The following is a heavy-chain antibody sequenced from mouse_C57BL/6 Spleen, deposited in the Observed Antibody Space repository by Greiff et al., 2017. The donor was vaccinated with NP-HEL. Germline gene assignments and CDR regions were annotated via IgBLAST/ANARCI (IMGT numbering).Heavy chain of an antibody. J-gene: IGHJ4*01. D-gene: IGHD2-12*01. CDR3: AGYSFYAMDY. CDR2: ISSGSSTI. CDR1: GFTFSDYG. Sequence: EVKLMESGGGLVKPGGSLKLSCAASGFTFSDYGMHWVRQAPEKGLEWVAYISSGSSTIYYADTVKGRFTISRDNAKNTLFLQMTSLRSEDTAMYYCAGYSFYAMDYWGQGTSVTVSS. V-gene: IGHV5-17*01.